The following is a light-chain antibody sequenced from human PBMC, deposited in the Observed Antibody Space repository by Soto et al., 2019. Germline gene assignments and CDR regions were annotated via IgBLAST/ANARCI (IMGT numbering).Light chain of an antibody. CDR3: QRYGSSPLIT. Sequence: ETVLTQSACTLSLSAGERATLSWRASQSVSSSSLAWYQQRPGQAPRLLIYGTSSRATGIPDRFSGSGSGTDFTLTISRLEPEDFAVYFCQRYGSSPLITFGQGTRLEIK. CDR2: GTS. J-gene: IGKJ5*01. CDR1: QSVSSSS. V-gene: IGKV3-20*01.